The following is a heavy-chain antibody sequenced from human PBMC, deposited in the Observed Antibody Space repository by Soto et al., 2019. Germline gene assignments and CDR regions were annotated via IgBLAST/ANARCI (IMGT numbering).Heavy chain of an antibody. CDR3: AKGGEQQLVPMYYFDY. J-gene: IGHJ4*02. CDR1: GFTFSSYA. Sequence: GGSLRLSCAASGFTFSSYAMSWVRQAPGKGLEWVSAISGSGGSTYYADSVKGRFTISRDNSKNTLYLQMNSLRAEDTAVYYCAKGGEQQLVPMYYFDYWGQGTLVTVSS. CDR2: ISGSGGST. D-gene: IGHD6-13*01. V-gene: IGHV3-23*01.